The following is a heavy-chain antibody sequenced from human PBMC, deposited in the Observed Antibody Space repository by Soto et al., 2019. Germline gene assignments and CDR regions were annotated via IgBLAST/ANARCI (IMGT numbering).Heavy chain of an antibody. Sequence: QVQLQESGPGLVKPSQTLSLTCTVSGGSISSGGYYWSWIRQHPGKGLERIGYIYYSGSTYYNPSLKSRVTISVDTSKNQFSLKLSSVTAADTAVYYCARGGAWPPGDDDAFDIWGQGTMVTVSS. J-gene: IGHJ3*02. CDR3: ARGGAWPPGDDDAFDI. CDR2: IYYSGST. CDR1: GGSISSGGYY. V-gene: IGHV4-31*03. D-gene: IGHD2-15*01.